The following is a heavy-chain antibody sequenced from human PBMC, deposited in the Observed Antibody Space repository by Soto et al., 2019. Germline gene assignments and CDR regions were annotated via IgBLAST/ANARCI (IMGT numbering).Heavy chain of an antibody. CDR2: HHSDST. CDR3: ATYTVGEGGRGY. D-gene: IGHD3-16*01. CDR1: GGSMRGQH. J-gene: IGHJ4*02. Sequence: QVQLQESGPGLVKPSETLSLTCTVSGGSMRGQHWSWIRQPPGKGLGWIGHHSDSTNYNPSLKSRITISTDTSKNQFSLKLSSVTAADTAVYYCATYTVGEGGRGYWGQGTLVTVSS. V-gene: IGHV4-4*09.